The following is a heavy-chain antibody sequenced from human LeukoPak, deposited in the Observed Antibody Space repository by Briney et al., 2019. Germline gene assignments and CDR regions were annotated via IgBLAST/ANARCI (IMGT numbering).Heavy chain of an antibody. V-gene: IGHV4-59*01. CDR2: IYYSGST. CDR3: ARGGDGYNYDYYYMDV. Sequence: SETLSLTCTVSGGSISSYYWSWIRQPPGKGLEWIGYIYYSGSTNYNPSLKSRVTISVDTSKNQFSLKLSSVTAADTAVYYCARGGDGYNYDYYYMDVWGKGTTVTVSS. D-gene: IGHD5-24*01. CDR1: GGSISSYY. J-gene: IGHJ6*03.